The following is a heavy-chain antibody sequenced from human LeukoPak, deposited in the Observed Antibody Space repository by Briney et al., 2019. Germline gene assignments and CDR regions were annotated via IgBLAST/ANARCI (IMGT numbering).Heavy chain of an antibody. V-gene: IGHV6-1*01. J-gene: IGHJ3*02. CDR3: ARATAMITGAFDI. CDR1: GDSISSNIAA. Sequence: SQTLSLTCAISGDSISSNIAAWNWVRQSPARGLEWLGRTYYRSRWFNDYAPSVKSRIIINPDTSKNGFSLQLSSVTPEDTAVYYCARATAMITGAFDIWGQGTMVSVSA. CDR2: TYYRSRWFN. D-gene: IGHD5-18*01.